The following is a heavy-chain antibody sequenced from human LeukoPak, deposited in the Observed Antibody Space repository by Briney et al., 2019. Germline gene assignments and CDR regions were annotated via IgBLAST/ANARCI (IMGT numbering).Heavy chain of an antibody. CDR1: GYSISSGYY. Sequence: SETLSLTCTVSGYSISSGYYWGWIRQPPGKGLEWIGSIYHSGSTYYNPSLKSRVTISVDTSKNQFSLKLSSVTAADTAVYYCARVLQYDSSGYYSGWYFDLWGRGTLVTVSS. D-gene: IGHD3-22*01. V-gene: IGHV4-38-2*02. CDR3: ARVLQYDSSGYYSGWYFDL. CDR2: IYHSGST. J-gene: IGHJ2*01.